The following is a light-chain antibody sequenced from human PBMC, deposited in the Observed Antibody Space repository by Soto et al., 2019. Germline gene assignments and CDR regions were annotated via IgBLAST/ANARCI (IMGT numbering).Light chain of an antibody. Sequence: DILMTQSPSALSASVGDTVTLSCRASQRMSGWLAWHQQKPGKAPKLLIYGVSALTSGVPPRFSGSGSGTEFTPTISSLQPDDFASYCCQQYDSFSVTFGRGTKVDIK. CDR2: GVS. CDR1: QRMSGW. J-gene: IGKJ1*01. CDR3: QQYDSFSVT. V-gene: IGKV1-5*01.